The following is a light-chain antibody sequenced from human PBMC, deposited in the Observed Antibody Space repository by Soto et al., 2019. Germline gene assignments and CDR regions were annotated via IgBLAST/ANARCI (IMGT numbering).Light chain of an antibody. CDR2: GNS. CDR3: QSYDSSLSGLGGVV. Sequence: QSVLTQPPSVSGAPGQRVTISCTGSSSNIGAGYDVHWYQQLPGTAPKLLIYGNSNRPSGVPDRFSGSKSGTSASLAITGLQAEDEADYYCQSYDSSLSGLGGVVFGGGTKLTVL. CDR1: SSNIGAGYD. V-gene: IGLV1-40*01. J-gene: IGLJ2*01.